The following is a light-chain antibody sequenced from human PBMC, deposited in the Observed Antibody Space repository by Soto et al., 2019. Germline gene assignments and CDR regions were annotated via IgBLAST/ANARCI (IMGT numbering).Light chain of an antibody. CDR1: QSVSSNS. Sequence: EIVLTQSPGTLSLSPGERATLSCRASQSVSSNSLAWYQQKPGQAHRLLIYGASSRFTGIPDRFSGRGSGTDFTLTIRRLEPEDFAVYYCQQYGRSPLTFGGGTKVEIK. V-gene: IGKV3-20*01. CDR3: QQYGRSPLT. CDR2: GAS. J-gene: IGKJ4*01.